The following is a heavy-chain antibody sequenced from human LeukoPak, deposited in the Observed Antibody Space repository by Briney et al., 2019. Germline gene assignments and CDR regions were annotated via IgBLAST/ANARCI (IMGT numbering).Heavy chain of an antibody. CDR2: IYSGGST. V-gene: IGHV3-66*02. CDR3: ARDTARKYYYDSSGYYSEYYYYGMDV. J-gene: IGHJ6*01. Sequence: GGSLRLSCAASGFTVSSNYMSWVRQAPGKGLEWVSVIYSGGSTYYADSVKGRFTISRDNSQNTLYLQMNSLRAEDTAVYYCARDTARKYYYDSSGYYSEYYYYGMDVWGQGTTVTVST. CDR1: GFTVSSNY. D-gene: IGHD3-22*01.